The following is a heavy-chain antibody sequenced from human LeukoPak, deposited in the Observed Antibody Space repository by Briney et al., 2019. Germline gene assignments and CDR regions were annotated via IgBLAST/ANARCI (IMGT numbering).Heavy chain of an antibody. J-gene: IGHJ6*03. V-gene: IGHV3-30*01. CDR2: ISYDGSNK. CDR3: ARDFQDYSNYYHYYYYYMDV. D-gene: IGHD4-11*01. Sequence: PGGSLRLSCAASGFTFSSYAMHWVRQAPGKGLEWVAVISYDGSNKYYADSVKGRFTISRDNSKNTLYLQMNSLRVEDTAVYYCARDFQDYSNYYHYYYYYMDVWGQGAPVTVSS. CDR1: GFTFSSYA.